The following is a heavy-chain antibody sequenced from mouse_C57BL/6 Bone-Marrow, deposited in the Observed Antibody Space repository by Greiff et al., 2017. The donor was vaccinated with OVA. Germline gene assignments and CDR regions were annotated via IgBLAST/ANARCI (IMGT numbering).Heavy chain of an antibody. V-gene: IGHV1-18*01. CDR3: ARWGYSNLAY. CDR2: INPNNGGT. CDR1: GYTFTDYN. D-gene: IGHD2-5*01. Sequence: VQLQQSGPELVKPGASVKIPCKASGYTFTDYNMDWVKQSHGKSLEWIGDINPNNGGTIYNQKFKGKATLTVDKSSSTAYMELRSLTSEDTAVYYCARWGYSNLAYWGQGTLVTVSA. J-gene: IGHJ3*01.